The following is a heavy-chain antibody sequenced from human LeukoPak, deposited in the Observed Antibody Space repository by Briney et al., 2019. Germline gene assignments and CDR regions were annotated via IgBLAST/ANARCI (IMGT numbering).Heavy chain of an antibody. CDR1: GYTFTSYD. J-gene: IGHJ3*02. V-gene: IGHV1-8*01. Sequence: ASVKVSCKASGYTFTSYDINWVRQATGQGLEWMGWMNPNSGNTGYAQKFQGRVTMTRNTSISTAYMELSSLRSEDTAVYYCARDRGYYGSGSYYNGFDIWGQGTMVTVSS. CDR3: ARDRGYYGSGSYYNGFDI. D-gene: IGHD3-10*01. CDR2: MNPNSGNT.